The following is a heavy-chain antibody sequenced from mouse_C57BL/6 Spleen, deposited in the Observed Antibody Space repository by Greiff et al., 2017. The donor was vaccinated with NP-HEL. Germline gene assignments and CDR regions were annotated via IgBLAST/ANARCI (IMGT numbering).Heavy chain of an antibody. CDR1: GFSFTSYG. D-gene: IGHD3-2*02. Sequence: VHLVESGPGLVQPSQRLSITCTVSGFSFTSYGVHWVRQSPGKGLEWLGVIWSGGSTDYNAAFISRLSISKDNSKSQVFFKMNSLQADDTAIYYCARNDSSGYGAMDYWGQGTSVTVSS. CDR3: ARNDSSGYGAMDY. V-gene: IGHV2-2*01. CDR2: IWSGGST. J-gene: IGHJ4*01.